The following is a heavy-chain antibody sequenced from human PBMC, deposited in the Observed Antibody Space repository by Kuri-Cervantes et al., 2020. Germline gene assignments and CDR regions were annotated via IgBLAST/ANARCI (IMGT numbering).Heavy chain of an antibody. CDR1: GGTFSSYA. J-gene: IGHJ3*02. CDR2: IIPIFDTA. Sequence: SVKVSCKASGGTFSSYAISWVRQAPGQGLEWMGGIIPIFDTANYAQKFQGRVTITADESTSTAYMELSSLRSEDTAVYYCARGGAGRWELLRHAFDIWGQGTMVTVSS. CDR3: ARGGAGRWELLRHAFDI. D-gene: IGHD1-26*01. V-gene: IGHV1-69*13.